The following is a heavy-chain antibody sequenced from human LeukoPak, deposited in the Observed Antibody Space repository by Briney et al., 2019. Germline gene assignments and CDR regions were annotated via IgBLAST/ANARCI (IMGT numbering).Heavy chain of an antibody. J-gene: IGHJ4*02. V-gene: IGHV4-30-4*08. CDR3: ARVQGGPCSSTSCYTLDY. CDR2: IYYSGST. Sequence: PSETLSLTCTVSGGSISSGDYYWSWIRQPPGKGLEWIGYIYYSGSTYYNPSLKSRVTISVDTSKNQFSLKLSSVTAADTAVYYCARVQGGPCSSTSCYTLDYWGQGTLVTVSS. CDR1: GGSISSGDYY. D-gene: IGHD2-2*02.